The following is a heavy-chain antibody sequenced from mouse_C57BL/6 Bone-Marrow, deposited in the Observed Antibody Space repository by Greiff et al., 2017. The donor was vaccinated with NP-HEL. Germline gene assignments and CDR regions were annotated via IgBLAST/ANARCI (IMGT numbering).Heavy chain of an antibody. CDR1: GYAFSSYW. Sequence: QVQLKESGAELVKPGASVKISCKASGYAFSSYWMNWVKQRPGKGLGWIGQIYPGDGDTNYNGKFKGKATLTADKSSSTAYMQLSSLTSEDSAVYFCARWGGSTPYYAMDYWGQGTSVTVSS. V-gene: IGHV1-80*01. CDR3: ARWGGSTPYYAMDY. CDR2: IYPGDGDT. J-gene: IGHJ4*01. D-gene: IGHD1-1*01.